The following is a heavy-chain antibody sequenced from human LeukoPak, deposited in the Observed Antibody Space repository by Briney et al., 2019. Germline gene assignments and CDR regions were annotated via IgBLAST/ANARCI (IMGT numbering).Heavy chain of an antibody. CDR1: GFAFRSYE. CDR3: ARDLAGDHYFDS. Sequence: PGGSLRLSCAAFGFAFRSYEMNWVRQAPGKGLEWVSYINVGGSTIYYADSVKGRFTISRDDAKNSLYLQMNSLRAEDTAVYYCARDLAGDHYFDSWGQGTLVTVSS. CDR2: INVGGSTI. J-gene: IGHJ4*02. D-gene: IGHD3-16*01. V-gene: IGHV3-48*03.